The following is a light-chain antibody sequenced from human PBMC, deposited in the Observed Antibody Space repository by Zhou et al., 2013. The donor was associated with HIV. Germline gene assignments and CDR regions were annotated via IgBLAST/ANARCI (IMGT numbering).Light chain of an antibody. J-gene: IGKJ4*01. CDR1: QSVRSIY. CDR2: GTS. CDR3: QQYGSSPLT. Sequence: DIVLTQFPDTLSLSPGETATLSCRASQSVRSIYLAWYQQKAGQAPRLLVFGTSSRAIGIPGRFSGSGSGTDFTLTISRLERDDAAVYYCQQYGSSPLTFGGGTKVEIK. V-gene: IGKV3-20*01.